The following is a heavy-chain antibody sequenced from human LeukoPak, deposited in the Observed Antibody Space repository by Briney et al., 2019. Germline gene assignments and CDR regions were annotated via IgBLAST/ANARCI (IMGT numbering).Heavy chain of an antibody. CDR3: AREYQLLFDYYYYYMDV. V-gene: IGHV1-46*01. Sequence: PAGSVTVSCKASGYTFTSYYMHWVRQARGQGVEGMGVINLSGGSTSYAQKFQGRVTMTRDKSTSTVYMELSSLRSEDTAVYYCAREYQLLFDYYYYYMDVWGKGTTVTVSS. D-gene: IGHD2-2*01. CDR2: INLSGGST. J-gene: IGHJ6*03. CDR1: GYTFTSYY.